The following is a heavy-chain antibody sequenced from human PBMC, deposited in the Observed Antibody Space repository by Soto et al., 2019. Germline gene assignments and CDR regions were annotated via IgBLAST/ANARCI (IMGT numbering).Heavy chain of an antibody. CDR3: ARAETALDY. CDR1: GXSVNRGSYY. Sequence: LSLTCSVSGXSVNRGSYYWNWIRQPPGKGLEWVGYIYYTGSTYYNPSLKSRVTISADTSKNQFSLNLRSVTAADTAVYYCARAETALDYWGQGALVTVSS. CDR2: IYYTGST. D-gene: IGHD5-18*01. V-gene: IGHV4-61*01. J-gene: IGHJ4*02.